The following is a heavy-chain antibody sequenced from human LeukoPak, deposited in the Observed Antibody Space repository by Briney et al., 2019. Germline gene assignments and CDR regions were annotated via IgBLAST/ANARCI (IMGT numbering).Heavy chain of an antibody. CDR3: AREVVGATRYYYYMDV. CDR1: GGSISSSSYY. J-gene: IGHJ6*03. V-gene: IGHV4-39*07. CDR2: IYYSGST. D-gene: IGHD1-26*01. Sequence: NASETLSLTCTVSGGSISSSSYYWGWIRQPPGKGLEWIGSIYYSGSTYYKPSLKSRVTISVDTSKNQFSLKLSSVTAADTAVYYCAREVVGATRYYYYMDVWGKGTTVTISS.